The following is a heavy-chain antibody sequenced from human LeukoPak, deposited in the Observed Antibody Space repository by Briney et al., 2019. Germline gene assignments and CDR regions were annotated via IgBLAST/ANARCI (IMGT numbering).Heavy chain of an antibody. CDR2: FNSDGTST. CDR1: GFTFSSYW. J-gene: IGHJ4*02. D-gene: IGHD3-16*01. Sequence: QPGGSVTLFCAPSGFTFSSYWMHWVRQAPGKGRVWVSRFNSDGTSTSYADSVKGRFTISRDNASNTLYLQMNSLRAEYTAVYYCARDHYEYVWGSPHYWGQGTLVTVSS. CDR3: ARDHYEYVWGSPHY. V-gene: IGHV3-74*01.